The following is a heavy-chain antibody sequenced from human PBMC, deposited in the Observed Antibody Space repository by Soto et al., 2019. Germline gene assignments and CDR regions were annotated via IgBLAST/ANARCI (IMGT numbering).Heavy chain of an antibody. Sequence: QVQLVQSGAEVKKPGASVKVSCKASGYTFTGYYMHWVRQAHGQGLEWMGWINPNSGGTNYAQKFQGWVTMTRDTSISTAYMELSRLRSDDTAVYYCARGLGYCSSTSCYDWFDPWGQGTLVTVSS. CDR3: ARGLGYCSSTSCYDWFDP. J-gene: IGHJ5*02. CDR2: INPNSGGT. D-gene: IGHD2-2*01. CDR1: GYTFTGYY. V-gene: IGHV1-2*04.